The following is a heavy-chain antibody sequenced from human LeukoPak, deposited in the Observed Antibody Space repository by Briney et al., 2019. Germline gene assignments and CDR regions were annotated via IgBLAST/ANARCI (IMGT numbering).Heavy chain of an antibody. CDR3: ARGGDSVVVVAAESWFDL. J-gene: IGHJ5*02. CDR2: INPNSGGT. Sequence: ASVKVSCKASGYTFTRYYMHWVRQAPGQGLEWMGWINPNSGGTNYAQKFQGRVPMTRDTSISTAYMELSRLRSDDTAVYYCARGGDSVVVVAAESWFDLWGRGTLVTVSS. D-gene: IGHD2-15*01. CDR1: GYTFTRYY. V-gene: IGHV1-2*02.